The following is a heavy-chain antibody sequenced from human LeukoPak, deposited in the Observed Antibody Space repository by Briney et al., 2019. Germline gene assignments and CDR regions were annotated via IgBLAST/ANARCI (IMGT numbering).Heavy chain of an antibody. Sequence: ASVKVSCKASGYTFTSYYMHWVRQAPGQGLEWMGIIIPSGGSTSYAQKFQGRVTMTRDTSTSTVYMELSSLRSEDTAVYYCARAEPECSSYAYYFDYWGQGSLVTVSS. J-gene: IGHJ4*02. V-gene: IGHV1-46*01. CDR3: ARAEPECSSYAYYFDY. D-gene: IGHD6-13*01. CDR1: GYTFTSYY. CDR2: IIPSGGST.